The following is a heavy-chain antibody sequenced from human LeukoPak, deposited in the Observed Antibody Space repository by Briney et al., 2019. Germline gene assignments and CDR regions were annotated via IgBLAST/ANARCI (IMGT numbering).Heavy chain of an antibody. D-gene: IGHD6-13*01. CDR3: ARVIAAAGGGVDYYYYYYMDV. J-gene: IGHJ6*03. CDR1: GYTFTSYD. Sequence: ASVKISCKASGYTFTSYDINWVRQATGQGLEWMGWMNPNSGNTGYAQKFQGRVTITKNTSISTAYMELSSLRSEDTAVYYCARVIAAAGGGVDYYYYYYMDVWGKGTTVTVSS. CDR2: MNPNSGNT. V-gene: IGHV1-8*03.